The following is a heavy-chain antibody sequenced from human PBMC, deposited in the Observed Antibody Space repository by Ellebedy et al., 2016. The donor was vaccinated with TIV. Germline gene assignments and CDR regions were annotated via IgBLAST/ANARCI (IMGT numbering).Heavy chain of an antibody. J-gene: IGHJ6*02. CDR2: IYTSGST. CDR1: GGSISSYY. D-gene: IGHD4-23*01. Sequence: MPSETLSLTCTVSGGSISSYYRSWIRQPAGKGLEWIGRIYTSGSTNYNPSLKSRVTMSVDTSKNQFSLKLSSVTAADTAVYYCARARKNYGGNYYYYGMDVWGQGTTVTVSS. CDR3: ARARKNYGGNYYYYGMDV. V-gene: IGHV4-4*07.